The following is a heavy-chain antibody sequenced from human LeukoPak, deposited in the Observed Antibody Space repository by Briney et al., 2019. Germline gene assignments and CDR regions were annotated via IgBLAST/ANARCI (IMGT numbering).Heavy chain of an antibody. CDR2: ISNNGGYT. CDR3: AKQLGYCSDGSCYFPY. V-gene: IGHV3-23*01. D-gene: IGHD2-15*01. Sequence: GGSLRLSCAASGFTFSSSAMSWVRQATGKGLEWVSAISNNGGYTYYADSVQGRFTISRDNSKSTLCLQMNSLRAEDTAVYYCAKQLGYCSDGSCYFPYWGQGTLVTVSS. CDR1: GFTFSSSA. J-gene: IGHJ4*02.